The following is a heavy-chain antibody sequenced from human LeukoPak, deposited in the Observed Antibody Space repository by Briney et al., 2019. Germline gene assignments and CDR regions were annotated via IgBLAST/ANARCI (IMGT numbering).Heavy chain of an antibody. V-gene: IGHV3-48*02. CDR3: AREENTLAGYNPYYFDY. D-gene: IGHD3-9*01. CDR1: GFTFSRYS. Sequence: GSLRLSCAVSGFTFSRYSMNWVRQAPGKGLEWVSYISSSGTTIYYAGSVKGRFTISRDNAKSSLYLQMNSLRDEDTAVYYCAREENTLAGYNPYYFDYCGQGTLVTVSS. J-gene: IGHJ4*02. CDR2: ISSSGTTI.